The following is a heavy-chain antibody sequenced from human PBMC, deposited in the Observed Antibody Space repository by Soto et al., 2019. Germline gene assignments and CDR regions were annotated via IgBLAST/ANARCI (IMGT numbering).Heavy chain of an antibody. V-gene: IGHV1-18*01. J-gene: IGHJ6*02. CDR2: ISAYNGNT. Sequence: QVQLVQSGAEVKKPGASVKVSCKASGYTFTSYGISWVRQAPGQGRQRMGWISAYNGNTNYAQKLQSRVTMTTDTSTSTAYMELRSLRSDDTAVYYCARDEVRARPDSSGWLNYYGMDVWGQGTTVTVSS. CDR3: ARDEVRARPDSSGWLNYYGMDV. CDR1: GYTFTSYG. D-gene: IGHD6-19*01.